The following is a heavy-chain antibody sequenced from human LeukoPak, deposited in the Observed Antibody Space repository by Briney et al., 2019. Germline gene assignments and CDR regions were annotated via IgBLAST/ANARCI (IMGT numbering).Heavy chain of an antibody. CDR2: ISGSGGST. CDR1: GFTFSIYA. D-gene: IGHD2-21*01. CDR3: AGRDSDAFDI. J-gene: IGHJ3*02. V-gene: IGHV3-23*01. Sequence: GGSLRLSCAASGFTFSIYAISWVRQAPGKGLEWVSAISGSGGSTYYADSVKGRFTISRDNSKNTLYLQMNSLRAEDTAVYYCAGRDSDAFDIWGQGTMVTVSS.